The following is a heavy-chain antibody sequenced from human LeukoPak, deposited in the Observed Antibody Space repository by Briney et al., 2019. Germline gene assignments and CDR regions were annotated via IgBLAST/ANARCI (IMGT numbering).Heavy chain of an antibody. J-gene: IGHJ3*02. CDR2: ISAYNGNT. Sequence: ASVKDSCKASGYTFTSYGISWVRQAPGQGLEWMGWISAYNGNTNYAQKLQGRVTMTTDTSTSTAYMELRGLRSDDTAVYYCARPLVGATSAFDIWGQGTMVTVSS. CDR3: ARPLVGATSAFDI. CDR1: GYTFTSYG. V-gene: IGHV1-18*01. D-gene: IGHD1-26*01.